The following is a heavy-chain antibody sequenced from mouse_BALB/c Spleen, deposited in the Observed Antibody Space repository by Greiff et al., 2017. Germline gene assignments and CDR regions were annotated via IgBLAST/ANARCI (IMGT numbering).Heavy chain of an antibody. CDR2: ISYSGST. J-gene: IGHJ1*01. V-gene: IGHV3-8*02. D-gene: IGHD2-1*01. CDR3: ARSLDGNYAYWYFDV. Sequence: EVKLMESGPSLVKPSQTLSLTCSVTGDSITSGYWNWIRKFPGNKLEYMGYISYSGSTYYNPSLKSRISITRDTSKNQYYLQLNSVTTEDTATYYGARSLDGNYAYWYFDVWGAGTTVTVSS. CDR1: GDSITSGY.